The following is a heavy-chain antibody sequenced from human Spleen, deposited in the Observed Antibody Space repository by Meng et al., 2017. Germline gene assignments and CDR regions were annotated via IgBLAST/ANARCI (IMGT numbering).Heavy chain of an antibody. CDR3: ARDQREEQWPDWYFDL. Sequence: QVQPQESGPGLGKPSETLSLPCSVSGGSIRSYHWSWIRQPAGKGLEWIGRIYTSGSTNYNPSLKSRVTMSVDTSKNQFSLKLSSVTAADTAVYYCARDQREEQWPDWYFDLWGRGTLVTVSS. CDR2: IYTSGST. D-gene: IGHD6-19*01. V-gene: IGHV4-4*07. J-gene: IGHJ2*01. CDR1: GGSIRSYH.